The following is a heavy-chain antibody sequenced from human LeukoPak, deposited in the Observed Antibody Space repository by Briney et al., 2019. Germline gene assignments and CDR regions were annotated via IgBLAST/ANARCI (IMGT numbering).Heavy chain of an antibody. CDR1: GFTFSTFA. D-gene: IGHD3-10*01. J-gene: IGHJ4*02. CDR2: IFPSGGEI. V-gene: IGHV3-23*01. Sequence: TGGSLRLSCAASGFTFSTFAMIWVRQPPGKGLEWVSSIFPSGGEIHYADSVRGRFTISRDNSKSTLSLQMNSLRAEDTAVYYCARLFYNGPFDYWGQGILVTVSP. CDR3: ARLFYNGPFDY.